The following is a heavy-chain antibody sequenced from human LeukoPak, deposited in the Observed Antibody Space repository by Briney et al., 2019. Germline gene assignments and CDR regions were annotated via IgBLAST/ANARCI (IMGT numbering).Heavy chain of an antibody. CDR3: AKGPLRGTAAAIDY. J-gene: IGHJ4*02. D-gene: IGHD2-2*01. CDR1: GFTFNNYG. CDR2: ISYDGRNI. Sequence: GKSLRLSCAAFGFTFNNYGMHWVRQAPGKGLEWVAVISYDGRNIHYPDSVKGRFTISRDISTDTLWLQMDSLRTEDTGVYYCAKGPLRGTAAAIDYWGQGTLVTVSS. V-gene: IGHV3-30*18.